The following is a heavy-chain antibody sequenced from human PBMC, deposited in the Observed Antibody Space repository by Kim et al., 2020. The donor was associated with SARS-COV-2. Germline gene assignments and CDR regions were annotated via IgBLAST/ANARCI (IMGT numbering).Heavy chain of an antibody. CDR3: AKDTTDDGDYGPGYFDY. V-gene: IGHV3-23*02. J-gene: IGHJ4*02. Sequence: VQGQLTISRHNSKNTLYLKMNRLRAEDTAIYYCAKDTTDDGDYGPGYFDYWGQGTLVTVSS. D-gene: IGHD4-17*01.